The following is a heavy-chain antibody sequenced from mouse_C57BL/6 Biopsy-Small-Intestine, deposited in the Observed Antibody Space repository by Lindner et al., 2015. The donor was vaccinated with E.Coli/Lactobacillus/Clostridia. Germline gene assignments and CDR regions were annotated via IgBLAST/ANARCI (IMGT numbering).Heavy chain of an antibody. CDR1: GYSFTAYN. J-gene: IGHJ1*01. CDR2: IDPYNGAT. V-gene: IGHV1-31*01. D-gene: IGHD2-1*01. Sequence: VQLQESGPELVKPGASVKMSCKASGYSFTAYNMHWVKQSHGKSLEWIGYIDPYNGATSYNQKFKVKATLTVDKSSSTAYMELHSLTSEDSAVYYCTRFYSWYFDVWGAGTTVTVSS. CDR3: TRFYSWYFDV.